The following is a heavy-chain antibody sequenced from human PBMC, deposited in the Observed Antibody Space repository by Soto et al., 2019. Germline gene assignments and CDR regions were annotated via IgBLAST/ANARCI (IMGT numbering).Heavy chain of an antibody. CDR2: INAGNGNT. CDR1: GYTFTSYA. Sequence: ASVKVSCKASGYTFTSYAIHWVRQAPGQRLEGMGWINAGNGNTKYSQKFQGRVTITRDASASTAYMELSRLRSEDTAVYYCATTRQCSGGSCLNNAFDICGQVKMV. J-gene: IGHJ3*02. D-gene: IGHD2-15*01. CDR3: ATTRQCSGGSCLNNAFDI. V-gene: IGHV1-3*01.